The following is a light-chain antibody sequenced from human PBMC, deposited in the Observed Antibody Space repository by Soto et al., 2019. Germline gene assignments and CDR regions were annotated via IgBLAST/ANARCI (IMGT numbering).Light chain of an antibody. V-gene: IGKV1-5*03. CDR2: KAS. Sequence: DIQMTQSPSTLSASVGDRVTITCRASQSISVWLAWYQQKPGKAPNLLIYKASTLESGVPSRFSGSGSGTEFTLTISSLQPDDFPTYYCQQSNSYPLTIGGWTKVEIK. CDR3: QQSNSYPLT. J-gene: IGKJ4*01. CDR1: QSISVW.